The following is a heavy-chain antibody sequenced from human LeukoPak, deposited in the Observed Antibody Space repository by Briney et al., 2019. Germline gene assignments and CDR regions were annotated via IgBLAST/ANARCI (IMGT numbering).Heavy chain of an antibody. CDR2: ISGDGGST. Sequence: TGGSLGLSCAGPGFMFHDYAIHWVRQAPGKGLEWVSLISGDGGSTFYADSVKGRFTISRDNSKNSLYLQMNSLRSDDTALYYCARESESSGWYDYWGQGTLVTVSS. J-gene: IGHJ4*02. CDR3: ARESESSGWYDY. CDR1: GFMFHDYA. D-gene: IGHD6-19*01. V-gene: IGHV3-43*02.